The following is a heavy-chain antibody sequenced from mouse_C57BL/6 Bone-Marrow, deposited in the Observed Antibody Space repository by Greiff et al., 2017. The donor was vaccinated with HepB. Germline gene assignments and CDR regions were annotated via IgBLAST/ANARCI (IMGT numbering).Heavy chain of an antibody. D-gene: IGHD1-1*01. CDR2: IYPRSGNT. CDR3: ARMEGLLRYRYFDV. CDR1: GYTFTSYG. Sequence: QVQLQQSGAELARPGASVKLSCKASGYTFTSYGISWVKQRTGQGLEWIGEIYPRSGNTYYNEKFKGKATLTADKSSSTAYMELRSLTSEDSAVYFCARMEGLLRYRYFDVWGTGTTVTVSS. J-gene: IGHJ1*03. V-gene: IGHV1-81*01.